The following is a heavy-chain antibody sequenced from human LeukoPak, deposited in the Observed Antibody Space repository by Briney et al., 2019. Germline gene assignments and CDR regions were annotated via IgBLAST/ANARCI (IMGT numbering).Heavy chain of an antibody. CDR3: AKSHITRYPLQYYFDL. D-gene: IGHD2-21*01. CDR1: GFTFSSYA. CDR2: ISVTGDIT. V-gene: IGHV3-23*01. Sequence: PGGSLRLSCAASGFTFSSYAMSWLRQTPQKGLEWVSGISVTGDITYYADSVKGRFTIARDNSRTTLYLQLNSLSADDTAVYYCAKSHITRYPLQYYFDLWGQGAQVIVSS. J-gene: IGHJ4*02.